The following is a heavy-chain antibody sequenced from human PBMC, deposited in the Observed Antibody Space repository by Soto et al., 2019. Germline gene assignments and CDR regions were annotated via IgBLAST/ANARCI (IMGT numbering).Heavy chain of an antibody. CDR3: ARYIQAIHPYYHYYMYF. V-gene: IGHV1-46*01. Sequence: ASVKVSCKASGHTFTSYYMHWVRQAPGQGLEWMGRINPSDGSTSYAQKLQGRVTMTRDTSTSTDYMELSSLRSDDTAVYYCARYIQAIHPYYHYYMYFCGKGTTVTVSS. CDR2: INPSDGST. J-gene: IGHJ6*03. D-gene: IGHD2-15*01. CDR1: GHTFTSYY.